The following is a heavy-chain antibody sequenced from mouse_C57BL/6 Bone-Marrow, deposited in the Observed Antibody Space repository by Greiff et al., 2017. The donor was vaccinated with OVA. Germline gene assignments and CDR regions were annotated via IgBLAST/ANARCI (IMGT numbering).Heavy chain of an antibody. J-gene: IGHJ3*01. Sequence: VKLQQSGAELVRPGASVKLSCKASGYTFTDYYINWVKQRPGQGLEWIARIYPGSGNTYYNEKFKGKATLTAEKSSSTAYMQLSSLTSEDSAVYFCARQGLYYSNYGFAYWGQGTLVTVSA. D-gene: IGHD2-5*01. V-gene: IGHV1-76*01. CDR1: GYTFTDYY. CDR2: IYPGSGNT. CDR3: ARQGLYYSNYGFAY.